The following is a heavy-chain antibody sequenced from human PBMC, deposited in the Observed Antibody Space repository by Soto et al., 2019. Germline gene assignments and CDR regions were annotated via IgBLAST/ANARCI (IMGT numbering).Heavy chain of an antibody. Sequence: EVQLVESGGGLVQPGGSLRLSCAASGFTVSSNYMSWVRQAPGKGLEWVSVIYSGGSTYYADSVKGRFTISRDNSKNTLYLQMNSLRAEDTAVYYCASSMITFGGVIDYSGQGTLVTVSS. J-gene: IGHJ4*02. D-gene: IGHD3-16*02. V-gene: IGHV3-66*01. CDR1: GFTVSSNY. CDR3: ASSMITFGGVIDY. CDR2: IYSGGST.